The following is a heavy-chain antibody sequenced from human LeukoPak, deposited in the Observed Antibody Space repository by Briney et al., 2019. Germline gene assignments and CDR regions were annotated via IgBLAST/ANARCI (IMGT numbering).Heavy chain of an antibody. Sequence: SETLSLTCTVSGGSISSGGYYWSWIRQHPGQGLEWIGYIYYSGSTYYNPSLKSRVTISVDTSKNQFSLKLSSVTAADTAVYYCARAYRLESGFDPWGQGPLVPVSS. CDR1: GGSISSGGYY. D-gene: IGHD3-16*02. CDR2: IYYSGST. V-gene: IGHV4-31*03. CDR3: ARAYRLESGFDP. J-gene: IGHJ5*02.